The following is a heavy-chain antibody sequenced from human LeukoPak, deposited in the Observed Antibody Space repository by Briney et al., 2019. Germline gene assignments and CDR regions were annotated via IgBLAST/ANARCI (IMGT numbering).Heavy chain of an antibody. CDR2: INPNSGAT. CDR3: ARKFIVGATGDAFDI. D-gene: IGHD1-26*01. CDR1: GYTFTGSY. V-gene: IGHV1-2*02. J-gene: IGHJ3*02. Sequence: ASVKVSCKASGYTFTGSYIHWVRQAPGQGLEWMGWINPNSGATKYAQKFQGRVTMTRDTSISTAYMELNRLRSDDTAVYYCARKFIVGATGDAFDIWGQGTMVTVSS.